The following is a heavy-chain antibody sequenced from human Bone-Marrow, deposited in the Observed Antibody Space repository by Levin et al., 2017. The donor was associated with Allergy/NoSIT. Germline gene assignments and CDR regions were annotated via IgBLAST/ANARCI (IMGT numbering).Heavy chain of an antibody. Sequence: SETLSLTCTVSGASMSSSSYYWGWIRQPPGKGLEWIGTIYYSGSTYYNSSLKSRATLSVDTSKNQFSLKLSSVTAADTAVYYCARASTGYYIFEDDYWGQGTLVTVSS. CDR3: ARASTGYYIFEDDY. CDR2: IYYSGST. CDR1: GASMSSSSYY. D-gene: IGHD3-9*01. V-gene: IGHV4-39*01. J-gene: IGHJ4*02.